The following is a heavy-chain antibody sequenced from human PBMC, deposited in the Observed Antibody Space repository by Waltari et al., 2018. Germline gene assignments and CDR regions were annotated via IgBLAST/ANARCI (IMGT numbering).Heavy chain of an antibody. V-gene: IGHV3-53*01. CDR3: ARFDFRTGSYY. Sequence: EVQLVESGGGLIQPGGSLRLSCAVSGFTVSNNYRSWVSQAPGKGLEWVSVIYSGGSTYYADSVKGRFTISRDSSENTVYLQMSSLRAEDTALYYCARFDFRTGSYYWGQGTLVTVSS. J-gene: IGHJ4*02. CDR1: GFTVSNNY. D-gene: IGHD3-3*01. CDR2: IYSGGST.